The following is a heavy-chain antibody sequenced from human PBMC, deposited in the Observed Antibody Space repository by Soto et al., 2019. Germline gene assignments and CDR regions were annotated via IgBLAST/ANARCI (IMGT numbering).Heavy chain of an antibody. V-gene: IGHV4-39*01. CDR2: FYSGST. CDR3: ATTRGIAVAGSFDH. CDR1: GASINSRSSY. D-gene: IGHD6-13*01. J-gene: IGHJ5*02. Sequence: SETLSLTCIVSGASINSRSSYWGWIRQPPGKGLEWVGTFYSGSTYNNPSLKSRVTISVDTSKDQFSLKLSSVAAEDTAIYYCATTRGIAVAGSFDHCGEGTLFTVSS.